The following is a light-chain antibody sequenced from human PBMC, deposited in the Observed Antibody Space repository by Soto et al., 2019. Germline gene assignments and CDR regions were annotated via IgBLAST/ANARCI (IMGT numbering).Light chain of an antibody. V-gene: IGKV1-39*01. CDR2: ITS. J-gene: IGKJ1*01. CDR1: PTISSY. CDR3: QQTYSAHQT. Sequence: DIQMTQSPSSLSASVGDRVTITCRTSPTISSYLNWYQQKPGQAPKLLIYITSTLQSGVPSRFSGSGSGTDFTLTISSLQPEDFATYYCQQTYSAHQTFGQGTNVEVK.